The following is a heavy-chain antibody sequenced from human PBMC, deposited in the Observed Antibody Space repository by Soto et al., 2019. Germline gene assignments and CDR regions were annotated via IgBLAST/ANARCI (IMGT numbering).Heavy chain of an antibody. CDR2: INAGNGNT. D-gene: IGHD5-18*01. CDR3: ARDGPVVDTFDY. J-gene: IGHJ4*02. Sequence: GASVKVSCKASGYTFTSYAMHWVRQAPGQRLEWMGWINAGNGNTKYSQKFQGRVTITRDTSASTAYMELSSLRSEDTAVYYCARDGPVVDTFDYWGQGTLVTVSS. CDR1: GYTFTSYA. V-gene: IGHV1-3*01.